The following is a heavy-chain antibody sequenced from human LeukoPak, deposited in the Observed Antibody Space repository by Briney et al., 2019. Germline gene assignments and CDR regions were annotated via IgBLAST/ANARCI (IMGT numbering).Heavy chain of an antibody. CDR2: ISNDGSNK. D-gene: IGHD6-19*01. CDR3: PKAPSRSSGWSIDY. V-gene: IGHV3-30*18. Sequence: PGGSLRLSCAASRFTFSNHAMHWVRQAPGKGLEWVAVISNDGSNKYYADSVKGRFAISRDNSKNTLYLQMNSLRAEDTAVYYCPKAPSRSSGWSIDYWGQGTLVTVSS. J-gene: IGHJ4*02. CDR1: RFTFSNHA.